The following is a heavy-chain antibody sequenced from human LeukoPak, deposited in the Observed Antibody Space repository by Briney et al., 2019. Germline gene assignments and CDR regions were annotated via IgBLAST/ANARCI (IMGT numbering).Heavy chain of an antibody. D-gene: IGHD3-10*01. CDR1: GFTFSRYW. J-gene: IGHJ4*02. V-gene: IGHV3-7*01. CDR2: IKQDGSEK. CDR3: ARDWGGENDY. Sequence: GGSLRLSCAASGFTFSRYWMTWVRQAPGKGLEWVANIKQDGSEKYYVDSVKGRFTISRDNAKNSLYLQMNSLRDEDTAGYYCARDWGGENDYWGQGTLVTVSS.